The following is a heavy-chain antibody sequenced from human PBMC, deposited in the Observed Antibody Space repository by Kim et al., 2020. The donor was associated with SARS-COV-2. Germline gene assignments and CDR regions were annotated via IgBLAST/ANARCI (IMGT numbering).Heavy chain of an antibody. V-gene: IGHV1-18*04. CDR2: ISAYNGNT. D-gene: IGHD3-22*01. CDR1: GYTFTSYG. Sequence: ASVKVSCKASGYTFTSYGISWVRQAPGQGLEWMGWISAYNGNTNYAQKLQGRVTMTTDTSTSTAYMELRSLRSDDTAVYYCAREFVNYDSSGYYLDYWGQGTLVTVSS. J-gene: IGHJ4*02. CDR3: AREFVNYDSSGYYLDY.